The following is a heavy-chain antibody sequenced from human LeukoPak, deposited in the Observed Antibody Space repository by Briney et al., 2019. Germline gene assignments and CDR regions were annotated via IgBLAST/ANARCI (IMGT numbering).Heavy chain of an antibody. CDR1: GGTFSSYA. CDR2: IIPIFGTA. D-gene: IGHD4-11*01. J-gene: IGHJ5*02. V-gene: IGHV1-69*13. CDR3: ARSTTVTGTVFDP. Sequence: TSVKVSCKASGGTFSSYAISWVRQAPGQGLEWMGGIIPIFGTANYAQKFQGRVTITADESTSTAYMELSSLRSEDTAVYYCARSTTVTGTVFDPWVQGTLVTVSS.